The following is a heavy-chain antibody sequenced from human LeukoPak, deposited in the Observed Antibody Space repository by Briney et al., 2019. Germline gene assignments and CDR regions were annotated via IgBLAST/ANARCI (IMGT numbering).Heavy chain of an antibody. CDR1: GGTFSSYA. Sequence: ASVKVSCKASGGTFSSYAISWVRQAPGQGLEWMGWISAYNGNTNYAQKLQGRVTMTTGTSTSTAYMELRSLRSDDTAVYYCARGAIFGVVTPFDYWGQGTLVTVSS. CDR3: ARGAIFGVVTPFDY. J-gene: IGHJ4*02. CDR2: ISAYNGNT. V-gene: IGHV1-18*01. D-gene: IGHD3-3*01.